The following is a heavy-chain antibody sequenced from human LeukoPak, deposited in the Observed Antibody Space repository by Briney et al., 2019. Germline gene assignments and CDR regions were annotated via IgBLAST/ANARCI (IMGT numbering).Heavy chain of an antibody. V-gene: IGHV3-23*01. Sequence: GGSLRLSCTASGFTFSAYAMMWVRQAPGKGPEWVSAIRGGGGSAFYADSVKGRFTISRDNSKYTLFLQMNSLRAEDTAVYYGTRDPNGDYIGAFDMWGPGTMVTVSS. CDR2: IRGGGGSA. D-gene: IGHD4-17*01. CDR3: TRDPNGDYIGAFDM. J-gene: IGHJ3*02. CDR1: GFTFSAYA.